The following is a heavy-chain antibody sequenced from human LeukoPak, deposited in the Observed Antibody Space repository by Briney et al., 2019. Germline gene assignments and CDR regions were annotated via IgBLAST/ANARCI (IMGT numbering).Heavy chain of an antibody. J-gene: IGHJ4*02. CDR3: AKDLRTTSGLGFFDY. CDR2: ISGSDGST. Sequence: GGSLRLSCAASGFTFSTYAMSWVRQAPGKRLEWVSAISGSDGSTYYADSVKGRFTVSRDNSKNTLYLQMNSLRAEDTAVYYCAKDLRTTSGLGFFDYWGRGTLVTVSS. V-gene: IGHV3-23*01. D-gene: IGHD4-17*01. CDR1: GFTFSTYA.